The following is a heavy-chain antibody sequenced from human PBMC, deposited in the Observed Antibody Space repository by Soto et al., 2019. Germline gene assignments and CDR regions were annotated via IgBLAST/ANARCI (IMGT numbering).Heavy chain of an antibody. CDR2: IHHSGSI. J-gene: IGHJ6*02. D-gene: IGHD2-21*02. CDR1: GGSIIGDYYH. Sequence: QVQLQQSGPGLVKPSHTLSLTCTVSGGSIIGDYYHWTWIRQSPEKGLEWIGYIHHSGSILYNPSLKSRLTISVDTSKNQFSLHLSSVTAADTAVYFCAREDDGGDTLDVWGQGTTVTVSS. CDR3: AREDDGGDTLDV. V-gene: IGHV4-30-4*08.